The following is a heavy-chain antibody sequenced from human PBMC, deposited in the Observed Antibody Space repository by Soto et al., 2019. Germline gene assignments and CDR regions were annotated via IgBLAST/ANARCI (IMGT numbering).Heavy chain of an antibody. V-gene: IGHV2-5*02. D-gene: IGHD1-26*01. CDR1: GFSLSTSGVG. Sequence: QITLKESGPTLVKPTQTLTLTCTFSGFSLSTSGVGVGWIRQPPGKALEWLALIYWDDDKRYSPSLKSRLTSTXXTXKXXGGLTMTNMDPVDTATYYCAHSRSGSYSRFSWFDPWGQGTLVTVSS. CDR2: IYWDDDK. J-gene: IGHJ5*02. CDR3: AHSRSGSYSRFSWFDP.